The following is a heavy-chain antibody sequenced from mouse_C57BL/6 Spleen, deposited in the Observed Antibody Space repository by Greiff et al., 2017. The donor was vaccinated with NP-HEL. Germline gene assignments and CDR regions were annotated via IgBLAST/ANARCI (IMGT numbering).Heavy chain of an antibody. CDR2: ISDGGSYT. D-gene: IGHD2-4*01. CDR1: GFTFSSYA. J-gene: IGHJ3*01. Sequence: EVQGVESGGGLVKPGGSLKLSYAASGFTFSSYAMSWVRQTPEKRLEWVATISDGGSYTYYPDNVKGRFTISRDNAKNNLYLQMSHLKSEDTAMYYCAYDYDGGPFAYWGQGTLVTVSA. V-gene: IGHV5-4*01. CDR3: AYDYDGGPFAY.